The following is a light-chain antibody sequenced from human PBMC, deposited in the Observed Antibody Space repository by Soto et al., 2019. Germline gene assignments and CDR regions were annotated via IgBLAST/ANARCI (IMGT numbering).Light chain of an antibody. Sequence: DIQMTQSPSTLSASVGGRVTITWRASQSISSWLAWYQQKPGKAPKLLIYKASSLESGVPSRFSGSGSGTEFTLTISSLQPDDFATYYCQQYNSYSQTFGQGTKVE. V-gene: IGKV1-5*03. CDR2: KAS. J-gene: IGKJ1*01. CDR1: QSISSW. CDR3: QQYNSYSQT.